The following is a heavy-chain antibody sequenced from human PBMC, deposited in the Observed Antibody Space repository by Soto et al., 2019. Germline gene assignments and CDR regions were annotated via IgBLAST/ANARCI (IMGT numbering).Heavy chain of an antibody. J-gene: IGHJ6*02. V-gene: IGHV5-10-1*01. CDR3: ARTNYYYYGMDV. CDR1: GYSFTSYW. Sequence: LKISCKGSGYSFTSYWISWVRQMPGKGLEWMGRIDPSDSYTNYSPSFQGHVTISADKSISTAYLQWSSLKASDTAMYYCARTNYYYYGMDVWGQGTTATVSS. CDR2: IDPSDSYT.